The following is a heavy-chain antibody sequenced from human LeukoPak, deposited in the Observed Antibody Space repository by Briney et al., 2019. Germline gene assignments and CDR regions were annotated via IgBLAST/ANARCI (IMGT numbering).Heavy chain of an antibody. CDR3: ARGEKWDLHAFDM. D-gene: IGHD1-26*01. CDR2: INHGGST. V-gene: IGHV4-34*01. J-gene: IGHJ3*02. Sequence: PSETLSLTCALYAGSFSGYYWTWIRQPPGKGREWIGEINHGGSTMYNPSLKSRVTISVDTSKNQFSLKVTSVSAADTAVYYCARGEKWDLHAFDMWGQGTVVAVSS. CDR1: AGSFSGYY.